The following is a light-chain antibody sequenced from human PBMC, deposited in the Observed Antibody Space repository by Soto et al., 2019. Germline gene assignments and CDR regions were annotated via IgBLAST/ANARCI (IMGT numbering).Light chain of an antibody. CDR2: GAS. J-gene: IGKJ2*01. V-gene: IGKV3-20*01. CDR1: QSVNNNY. Sequence: EIVLTQSPGTLSLSPGERATLSCRASQSVNNNYLAWYQQKPGQAPRLLIYGASSRATGIPDRFSGSGSGTDFTLTSSRLDPEDFAVYYCQQYGSSQYTFGQVTKLEIK. CDR3: QQYGSSQYT.